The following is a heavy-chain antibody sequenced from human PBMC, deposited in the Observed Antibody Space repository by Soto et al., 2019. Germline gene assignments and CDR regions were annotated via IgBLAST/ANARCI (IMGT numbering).Heavy chain of an antibody. V-gene: IGHV3-30*18. D-gene: IGHD2-21*02. J-gene: IGHJ6*02. CDR2: ISYDGSNK. CDR1: GFTFSSYG. Sequence: PGGSLRLSCSASGFTFSSYGMHWVRQAPGKGLEWVAVISYDGSNKYYADSVKGRFTISRDNSKNTLYLQMNSLRAEDTAVYYCAKGLTVQDLRAYYYGMDGWGQGTTVTVSS. CDR3: AKGLTVQDLRAYYYGMDG.